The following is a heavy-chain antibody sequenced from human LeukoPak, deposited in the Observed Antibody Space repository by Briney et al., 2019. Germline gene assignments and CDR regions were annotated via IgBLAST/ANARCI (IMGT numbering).Heavy chain of an antibody. CDR1: GYTFTGYY. CDR3: ARDLHWGPDY. CDR2: INPNTGDT. D-gene: IGHD7-27*01. J-gene: IGHJ4*02. Sequence: GASVKVSCKASGYTFTGYYMHLVRQAPGQGLEWMGWINPNTGDTNYAQKFQGRVTMTRDTSISTAYMELSSLRSDDTAVYYCARDLHWGPDYWGQGTLATVSS. V-gene: IGHV1-2*02.